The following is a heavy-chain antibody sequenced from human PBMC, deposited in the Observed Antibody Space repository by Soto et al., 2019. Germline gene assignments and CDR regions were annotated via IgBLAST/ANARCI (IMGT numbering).Heavy chain of an antibody. D-gene: IGHD2-21*01. CDR3: ATWAVIAIVDDAFDI. CDR2: IYYSGST. J-gene: IGHJ3*02. Sequence: ETLSLTCTVSGGSISSSSYYWGWIRQPPGKGLEWIGSIYYSGSTYYNPSLKSRVTISVDTSKNQFSLKLSSVTAADTAVYYCATWAVIAIVDDAFDIWGQGTMVTVSS. CDR1: GGSISSSSYY. V-gene: IGHV4-39*01.